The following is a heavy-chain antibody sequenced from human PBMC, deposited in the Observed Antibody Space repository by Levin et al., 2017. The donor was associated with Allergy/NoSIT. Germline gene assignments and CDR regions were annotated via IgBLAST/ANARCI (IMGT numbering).Heavy chain of an antibody. Sequence: SCAASGFTFSSYAMHWVRQAPGKGLEWVAVISYDGSNKYYADSVKGRFTISRDNSKNTLYLQMNSLRAEDTAVYYCARAGEGGPTGEPDYWGQGTLVTVSS. CDR1: GFTFSSYA. V-gene: IGHV3-30-3*01. CDR3: ARAGEGGPTGEPDY. J-gene: IGHJ4*02. D-gene: IGHD3-10*01. CDR2: ISYDGSNK.